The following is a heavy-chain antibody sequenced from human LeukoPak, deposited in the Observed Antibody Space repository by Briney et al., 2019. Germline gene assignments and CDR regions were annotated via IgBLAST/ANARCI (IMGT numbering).Heavy chain of an antibody. CDR1: GFTFSSYG. CDR3: AKRDGYNYYYYGMDV. Sequence: GGSLRLSCAASGFTFSSYGMHWVRQAPGKGLEWVAVIWYDGSNKYYADSVKGRFTISRDNSKNTLYLQMNSLRAEDTAVYYCAKRDGYNYYYYGMDVWGQGTTVTVSS. D-gene: IGHD5-12*01. V-gene: IGHV3-33*06. J-gene: IGHJ6*02. CDR2: IWYDGSNK.